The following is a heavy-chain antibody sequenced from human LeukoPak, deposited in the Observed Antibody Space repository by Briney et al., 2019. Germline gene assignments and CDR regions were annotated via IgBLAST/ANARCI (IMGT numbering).Heavy chain of an antibody. CDR3: ARGGSGSNFDY. Sequence: SETLSLTCTVSGGSVSSGSYYWSWIRQPPGKGLEWIGYIYYSGSTNYNPSLKSRVTISVDTSKNQFSLKLSSVTAADTAVYYCARGGSGSNFDYWGQGTLVTVSS. CDR1: GGSVSSGSYY. CDR2: IYYSGST. J-gene: IGHJ4*02. V-gene: IGHV4-61*01. D-gene: IGHD3-10*01.